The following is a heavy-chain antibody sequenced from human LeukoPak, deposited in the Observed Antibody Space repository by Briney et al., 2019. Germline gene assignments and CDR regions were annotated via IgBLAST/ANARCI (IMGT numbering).Heavy chain of an antibody. D-gene: IGHD1-26*01. CDR3: AKEWEVLYYFYMDV. J-gene: IGHJ6*03. CDR2: ISGSGGST. CDR1: GFTFSNFA. Sequence: PGGSLRLSCAASGFTFSNFAMSWVRQAPGKGLEWVSAISGSGGSTYYADSVKGRFTISRDNSKNTLYLQVNSLRAEDTAVYYCAKEWEVLYYFYMDVWGRGTTVTVSS. V-gene: IGHV3-23*01.